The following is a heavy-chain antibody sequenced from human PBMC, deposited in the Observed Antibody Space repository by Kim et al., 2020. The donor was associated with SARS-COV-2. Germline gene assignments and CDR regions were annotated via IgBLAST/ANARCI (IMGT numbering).Heavy chain of an antibody. CDR1: GFTFTTSH. Sequence: GGSLRLSCAASGFTFTTSHMNWVRQAPGKGLEWISYLSYTGDIHQADSVKGRFTISRDNAKNSLYLQMNSLRDEDTAVYFCARDRDWAFDIWGQGTMVTVSS. CDR3: ARDRDWAFDI. V-gene: IGHV3-48*02. CDR2: LSYTGDI. J-gene: IGHJ3*02. D-gene: IGHD3-9*01.